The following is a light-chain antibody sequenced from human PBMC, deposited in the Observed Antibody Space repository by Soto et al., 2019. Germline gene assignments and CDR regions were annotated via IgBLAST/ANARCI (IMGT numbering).Light chain of an antibody. V-gene: IGKV1-5*01. Sequence: DIQMTQSPSTLSASVGDRVTITCRASQSISDWLAWYQQKPGKAPKLLIYDVSSLESGVPSRFSGSRSGTEFTLTITSLQPDDFANYYCQQYSSYWTFGQGTKV. CDR3: QQYSSYWT. CDR2: DVS. CDR1: QSISDW. J-gene: IGKJ1*01.